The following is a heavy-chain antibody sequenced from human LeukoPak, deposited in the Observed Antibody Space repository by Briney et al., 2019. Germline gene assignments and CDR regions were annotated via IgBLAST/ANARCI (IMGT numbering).Heavy chain of an antibody. Sequence: PGRSLRLSCAASGFTFSNYAMHWVRQAPGKGLEWVAVISYDGSDKYYADSVKGRFTISRDNSKNTLYLQMNSLRPEDTAVYYCARDWGRRYSSGWYGDLDYWGQGTLVTVSS. V-gene: IGHV3-30-3*01. CDR3: ARDWGRRYSSGWYGDLDY. D-gene: IGHD6-19*01. CDR1: GFTFSNYA. J-gene: IGHJ4*02. CDR2: ISYDGSDK.